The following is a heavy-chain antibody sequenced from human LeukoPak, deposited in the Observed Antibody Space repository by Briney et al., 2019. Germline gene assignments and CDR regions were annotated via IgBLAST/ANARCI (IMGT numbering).Heavy chain of an antibody. Sequence: ASVKVSCKASGYTFTSYYMHWVRQAPGQGLEWMGIINPNGGSTSYAQKFQGRVTMTRDTSTSTVYMELSSLRSEDTAVYYCARVMSGYDSSGYSSKMFDYWGQGTLVTVLS. V-gene: IGHV1-46*01. D-gene: IGHD3-22*01. CDR1: GYTFTSYY. CDR2: INPNGGST. J-gene: IGHJ4*02. CDR3: ARVMSGYDSSGYSSKMFDY.